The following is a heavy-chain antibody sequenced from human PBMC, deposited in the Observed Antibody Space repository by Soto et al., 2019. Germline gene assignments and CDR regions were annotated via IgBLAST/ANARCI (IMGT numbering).Heavy chain of an antibody. J-gene: IGHJ4*02. D-gene: IGHD3-22*01. V-gene: IGHV6-1*01. CDR1: WDSVSRHNAG. Sequence: SQTLPLTCAISWDSVSRHNAGWNWIRQSPSRGLEWLGRTYYRSKWYNHYEVSVKSRITVNPDTSKNQFSLQLNSVTPEDTDVYYCARSGPGGYIDYWGQGTMVPVSS. CDR3: ARSGPGGYIDY. CDR2: TYYRSKWYN.